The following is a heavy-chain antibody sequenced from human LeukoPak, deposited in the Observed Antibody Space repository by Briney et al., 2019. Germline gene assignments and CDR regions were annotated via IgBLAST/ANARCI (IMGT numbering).Heavy chain of an antibody. D-gene: IGHD5-18*01. CDR3: ARAFGYSYGLGGDAFDI. J-gene: IGHJ3*02. Sequence: GGSLRLSCAASEFTFSSYSMNWVRQAPGKGLEWVSYISSSSSTIYYADSVKGRFTISRDNAKNSLYLQMNSLRAEDTAVYYCARAFGYSYGLGGDAFDIWGQGTIVTVSS. V-gene: IGHV3-48*04. CDR1: EFTFSSYS. CDR2: ISSSSSTI.